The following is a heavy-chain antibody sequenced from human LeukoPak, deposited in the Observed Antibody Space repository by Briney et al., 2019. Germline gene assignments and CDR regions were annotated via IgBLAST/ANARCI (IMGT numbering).Heavy chain of an antibody. D-gene: IGHD5-24*01. CDR2: ISSSSSYI. V-gene: IGHV3-21*01. CDR1: GFTFSSYS. Sequence: GESLRLSCAASGFTFSSYSMNWVRQAPGKGLEWVSSISSSSSYIYYADSVKGRFTISRDNAKNSLYLQMNSLRAEDTAVYYCARDNGTFRDGYKYDYWGQGTLVTVSS. J-gene: IGHJ4*02. CDR3: ARDNGTFRDGYKYDY.